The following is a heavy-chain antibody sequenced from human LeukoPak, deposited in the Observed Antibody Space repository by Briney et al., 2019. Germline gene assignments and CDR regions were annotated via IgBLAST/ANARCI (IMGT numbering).Heavy chain of an antibody. V-gene: IGHV3-15*01. CDR1: GFTFSNAW. Sequence: GGSLRLSCAASGFTFSNAWMSWVRPAPGRGREWVGRVKSKTGGGTTDYAAPKKGKFTISRDDTKNTLYLQMNSLKTEDTAVYYCTTDSMVRGVIITIDYWGQGTLVTVSS. J-gene: IGHJ4*02. D-gene: IGHD3-10*01. CDR3: TTDSMVRGVIITIDY. CDR2: VKSKTGGGTT.